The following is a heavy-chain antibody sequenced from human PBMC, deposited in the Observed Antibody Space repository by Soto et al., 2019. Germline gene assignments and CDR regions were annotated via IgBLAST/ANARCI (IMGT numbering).Heavy chain of an antibody. CDR1: GYTFTSYD. D-gene: IGHD6-13*01. Sequence: ASVKVSCKASGYTFTSYDINWVRQATGQGLEWMGWMNPNSGNTGYAQKFQGRVTMTRNTSISTAYMELSSLRSEDTAVYYCARERSAAGTGWFDPWGQGTLVTDSS. CDR3: ARERSAAGTGWFDP. J-gene: IGHJ5*02. CDR2: MNPNSGNT. V-gene: IGHV1-8*01.